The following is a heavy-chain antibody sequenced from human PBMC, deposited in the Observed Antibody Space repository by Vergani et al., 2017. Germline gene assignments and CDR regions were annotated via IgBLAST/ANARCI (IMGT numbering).Heavy chain of an antibody. CDR2: IYYSGST. J-gene: IGHJ4*02. CDR3: ARRSGIVYDIFSGTQYFFDF. V-gene: IGHV4-38-2*02. CDR1: GYSISSGYY. D-gene: IGHD3-9*01. Sequence: QVQLQESGPGLLKPSETLSLTCTVSGYSISSGYYWGWIRQPPGKGLEWIGSIYYSGSTYYNPSLESRVTMSVDTSNNHFSLRLNSLTAADTAVYYCARRSGIVYDIFSGTQYFFDFWGQGTLVTVSS.